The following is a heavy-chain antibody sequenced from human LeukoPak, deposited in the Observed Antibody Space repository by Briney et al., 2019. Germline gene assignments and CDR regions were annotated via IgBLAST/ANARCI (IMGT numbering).Heavy chain of an antibody. CDR1: GGSFSSSSHF. CDR2: IYYSGST. V-gene: IGHV4-61*01. Sequence: SETLSLTCTVSGGSFSSSSHFWGWLRQPPGKGLEWIGYIYYSGSTNYNPSLKSRVTISVDTSENQCSLKLSSVTTADTAVYYCTRSTNLEAFDIWGQGTMVTVSS. CDR3: TRSTNLEAFDI. J-gene: IGHJ3*02. D-gene: IGHD2-8*01.